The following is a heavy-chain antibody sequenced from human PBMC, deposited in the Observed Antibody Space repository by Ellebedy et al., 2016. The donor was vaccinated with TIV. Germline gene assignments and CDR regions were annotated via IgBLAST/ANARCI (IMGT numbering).Heavy chain of an antibody. CDR1: GFTVSTNF. CDR2: IHSDDRT. CDR3: ARERLLGRWFDP. J-gene: IGHJ5*02. D-gene: IGHD3-3*01. V-gene: IGHV3-66*01. Sequence: GGSLRLSCAASGFTVSTNFLTWVRQAPGKGLEWVSVIHSDDRTYYADSVKGRFTISRDNSKNTLYLQMNSLRAEDTAVYYCARERLLGRWFDPWGQGTLVTVSS.